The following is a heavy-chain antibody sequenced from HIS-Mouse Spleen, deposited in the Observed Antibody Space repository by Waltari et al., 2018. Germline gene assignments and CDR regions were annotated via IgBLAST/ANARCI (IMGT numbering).Heavy chain of an antibody. CDR1: GGSISSSSYY. V-gene: IGHV4-39*07. CDR3: ARDTYCGGDCYSKGWFDP. CDR2: MHYIGST. J-gene: IGHJ5*02. D-gene: IGHD2-21*02. Sequence: QLQLQESGPGLVKPSETLSLTCTVSGGSISSSSYYWGWIRQPPGNGLEWIGSMHYIGSTYSNPSLKSRVTISVETSKNQFSLKLSSVTAADTAVYYCARDTYCGGDCYSKGWFDPWGQGTLVTVSS.